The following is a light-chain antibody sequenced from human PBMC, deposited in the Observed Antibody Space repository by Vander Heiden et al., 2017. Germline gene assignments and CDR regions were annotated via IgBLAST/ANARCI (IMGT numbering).Light chain of an antibody. J-gene: IGLJ2*01. V-gene: IGLV1-44*01. CDR3: AAWDDSLNGVV. CDR1: SSNIGSKT. Sequence: QSVLTPPPPVSETPGQRVLISCSGSSSNIGSKTVILYQKLPGAAPKLLISNDNQRPSGVPGRFSGSRSGTSASMAISELQSEDEADYYCAAWDDSLNGVVFGGGTKLTVL. CDR2: NDN.